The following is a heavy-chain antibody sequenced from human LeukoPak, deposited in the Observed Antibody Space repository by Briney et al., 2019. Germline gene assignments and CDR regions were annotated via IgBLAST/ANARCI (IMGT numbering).Heavy chain of an antibody. J-gene: IGHJ4*02. V-gene: IGHV3-23*01. Sequence: GGSLRLSCVASGFTFSSYWMTWVRQAPGKGLEWVSTISNSDGSTYYADSVKGRFTISRDNSENTLYLQMNSPRAEDTAVYYCAKATGYLLWGQGTLVTVSS. CDR3: AKATGYLL. D-gene: IGHD1-14*01. CDR1: GFTFSSYW. CDR2: ISNSDGST.